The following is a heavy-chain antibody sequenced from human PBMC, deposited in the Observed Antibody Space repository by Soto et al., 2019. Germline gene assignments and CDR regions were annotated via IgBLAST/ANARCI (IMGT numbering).Heavy chain of an antibody. CDR3: AREYYYDSSGYLAYYFDY. D-gene: IGHD3-22*01. CDR1: GFTFSSYS. J-gene: IGHJ4*02. CDR2: ISSSSSYI. V-gene: IGHV3-21*01. Sequence: GGSLRLSCAASGFTFSSYSMNWVRQAPGKGLEWVSSISSSSSYIYYADSVKGRFTISRDNAKNSLYLQMNSLRAEDTAVYYCAREYYYDSSGYLAYYFDYWAQGTLVTVSS.